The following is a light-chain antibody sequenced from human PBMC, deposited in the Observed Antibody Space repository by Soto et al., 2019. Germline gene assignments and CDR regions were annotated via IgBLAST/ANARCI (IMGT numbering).Light chain of an antibody. Sequence: EIVLTQSPATLSLSPGERATLSCRASQNVSRFLAWYQRRPGQAPRLLIYDASNRASDIPARFSGSGSGTEFTLTISSLQSEDFAVYYCQQYNNWPPITFGQGTRLEIK. J-gene: IGKJ5*01. V-gene: IGKV3D-15*01. CDR1: QNVSRF. CDR3: QQYNNWPPIT. CDR2: DAS.